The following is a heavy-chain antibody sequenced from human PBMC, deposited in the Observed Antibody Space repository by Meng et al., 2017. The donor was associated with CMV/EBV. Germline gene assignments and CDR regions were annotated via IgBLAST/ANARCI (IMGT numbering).Heavy chain of an antibody. D-gene: IGHD3-10*01. J-gene: IGHJ4*02. V-gene: IGHV3-7*01. CDR1: GFTFRSYW. CDR3: AGDPAISMVRGVISDY. CDR2: IKHDGSEK. Sequence: GESLMISCAASGFTFRSYWMNWVRQAPGKGLEWVATIKHDGSEKYYVDSVKGRFAISRDNAENSLFLHMNSLRAEDTAVYYCAGDPAISMVRGVISDYWGQGTLVTVSS.